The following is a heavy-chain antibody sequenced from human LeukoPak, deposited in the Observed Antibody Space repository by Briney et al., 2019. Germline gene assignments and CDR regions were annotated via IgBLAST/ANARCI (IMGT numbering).Heavy chain of an antibody. CDR2: IYYHGST. V-gene: IGHV4-61*01. CDR3: ASEYSGFDY. J-gene: IGHJ4*02. CDR1: TDPISGFSKY. D-gene: IGHD6-13*01. Sequence: PSETLSLTSTGSTDPISGFSKYQWSWIRQPPGKGGEWIGYIYYHGSTNYLPALSSRVTFSVDTSKNQFSLKLSSVSAADTDVYYCASEYSGFDYWGRGTLVTVSS.